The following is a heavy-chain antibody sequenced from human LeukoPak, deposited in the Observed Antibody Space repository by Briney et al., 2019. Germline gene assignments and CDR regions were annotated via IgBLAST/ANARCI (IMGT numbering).Heavy chain of an antibody. Sequence: SETLSLTCTVSGGSISSHYWSWIRQPPGKGLEWIGYIYYSGSTKFNPSLKSRVTISVDMSKNQFSLKVSSVTAADTAVYYCARGSVYFDSWGQGTLVTVSS. CDR2: IYYSGST. CDR3: ARGSVYFDS. V-gene: IGHV4-59*11. J-gene: IGHJ4*02. CDR1: GGSISSHY.